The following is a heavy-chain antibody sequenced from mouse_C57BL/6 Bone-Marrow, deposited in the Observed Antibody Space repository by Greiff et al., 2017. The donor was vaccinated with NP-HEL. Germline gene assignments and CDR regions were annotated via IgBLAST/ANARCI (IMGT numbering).Heavy chain of an antibody. D-gene: IGHD1-1*01. CDR2: ISSGSSPI. Sequence: EVKLVESGGGLVKPGGSLKLSCAASGFTFSDYGMHWVRQAPEKGLEWVAYISSGSSPIYYADTVKGRFTISRDNAKNTLFLQMTSLRSEDTAMYYCARWGLLRRYFDVWGTGTTVTVSS. V-gene: IGHV5-17*01. CDR1: GFTFSDYG. J-gene: IGHJ1*03. CDR3: ARWGLLRRYFDV.